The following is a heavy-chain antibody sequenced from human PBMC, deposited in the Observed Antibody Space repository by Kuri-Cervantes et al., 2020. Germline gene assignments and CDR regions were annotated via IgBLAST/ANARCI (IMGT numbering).Heavy chain of an antibody. CDR1: GFTFSSYS. CDR3: ARSMTTVTLFDC. D-gene: IGHD4-17*01. J-gene: IGHJ4*02. Sequence: GGSLRLSCAASGFTFSSYSMNWVRQAPGKGLEWVSSISSSSSYIYYADSVKGRFTISRDNAKNSLYLQMNSLRAEDTAVYYCARSMTTVTLFDCWGQGTLVTVSS. V-gene: IGHV3-21*01. CDR2: ISSSSSYI.